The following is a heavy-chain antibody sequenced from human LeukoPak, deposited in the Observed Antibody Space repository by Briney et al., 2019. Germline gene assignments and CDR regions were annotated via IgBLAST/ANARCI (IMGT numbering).Heavy chain of an antibody. CDR2: IRYDGSYK. CDR3: AKSHRGYSYFDY. D-gene: IGHD3-10*01. V-gene: IGHV3-30*02. Sequence: GRSLRLSCAASGFMFSSYGMHWVRQAPGKGLEWVAFIRYDGSYKYYADSVKGRFTISRDNSKNTLYLQMNSLRPEDTAVYYCAKSHRGYSYFDYWGQGTLVTVSS. J-gene: IGHJ4*02. CDR1: GFMFSSYG.